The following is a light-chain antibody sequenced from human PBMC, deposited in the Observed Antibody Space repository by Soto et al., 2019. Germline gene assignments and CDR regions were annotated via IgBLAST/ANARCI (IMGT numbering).Light chain of an antibody. V-gene: IGKV3-11*01. J-gene: IGKJ1*01. CDR2: DTS. Sequence: EIVLTQSPNTLSLSPGERATLSCRASQSVGSYLAWYQQRPGQPPRLLIYDTSNRDTGIPARFSGSGSGADFTLTISSLEPEDFAVYYCQQRSSWPRTFGQGTKVEIK. CDR1: QSVGSY. CDR3: QQRSSWPRT.